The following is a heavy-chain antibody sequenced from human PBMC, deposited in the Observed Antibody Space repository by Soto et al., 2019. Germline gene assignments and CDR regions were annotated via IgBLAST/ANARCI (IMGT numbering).Heavy chain of an antibody. CDR1: GGSMSRYS. D-gene: IGHD5-12*01. Sequence: SETLSLTCTISGGSMSRYSCHWLRQPPGKGLEWIGYMYNDGATDYNPSLKSRLSMSLDTSTNQFSLRLSSVTAADTAVYFCARGPTITTDVWGRGILVT. CDR3: ARGPTITTDV. CDR2: MYNDGAT. J-gene: IGHJ4*02. V-gene: IGHV4-59*01.